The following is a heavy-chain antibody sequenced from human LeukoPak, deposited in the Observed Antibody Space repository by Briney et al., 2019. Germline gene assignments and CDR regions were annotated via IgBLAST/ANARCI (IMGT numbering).Heavy chain of an antibody. CDR3: ARPRRAERDEDF. V-gene: IGHV5-10-1*04. CDR2: IDPSASQT. Sequence: GESLKISCEASGYSFTNYWISWVRQMPGRGLDWMGRIDPSASQTNYNPSFQGQVTISADRSISTAYLQWSSLKASDTAMYYCARPRRAERDEDFWGQGTLVTVSS. J-gene: IGHJ4*02. D-gene: IGHD1-1*01. CDR1: GYSFTNYW.